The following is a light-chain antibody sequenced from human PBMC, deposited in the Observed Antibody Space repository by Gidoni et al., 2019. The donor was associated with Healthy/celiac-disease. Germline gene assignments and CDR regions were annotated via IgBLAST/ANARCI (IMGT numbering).Light chain of an antibody. Sequence: DIQLTHPLSSLSASVGDRVTITCRASQSISSYLNWYQQKPGKAPKLLIYAASSLQSGVPSRFSGSGSGTDFTLTISSLQLEDFATYYCQQSYSTPMYTFGQGTKLEIK. CDR1: QSISSY. V-gene: IGKV1-39*01. CDR2: AAS. CDR3: QQSYSTPMYT. J-gene: IGKJ2*01.